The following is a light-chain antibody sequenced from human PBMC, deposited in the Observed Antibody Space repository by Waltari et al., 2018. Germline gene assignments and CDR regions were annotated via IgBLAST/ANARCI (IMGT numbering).Light chain of an antibody. Sequence: QSVLTQPPSASGTPGQRVTISCSGSSSDVGSNIVSWYQHLPGTAPKLLIHSNNQRPSGVPDRCSGSKSGTSASLAISGLQSEDEADYYCAAWDDSLNGYVFGTGTKVTVL. J-gene: IGLJ1*01. CDR1: SSDVGSNI. CDR3: AAWDDSLNGYV. CDR2: SNN. V-gene: IGLV1-44*01.